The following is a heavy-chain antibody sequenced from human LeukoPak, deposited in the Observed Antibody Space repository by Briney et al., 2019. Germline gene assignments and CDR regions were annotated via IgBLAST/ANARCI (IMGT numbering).Heavy chain of an antibody. Sequence: ASVKVSCKASGYTFTSYAMNWVRQAPGQGLEWMGWINTNTGNPTYAQGFTGRFVFSLDTSVSTAYLQISSLKAEDTAVYYCARDSCSSTSCYLWLRDYYYYYGMDVWGQGTTVTVSS. CDR2: INTNTGNP. CDR1: GYTFTSYA. J-gene: IGHJ6*02. V-gene: IGHV7-4-1*02. CDR3: ARDSCSSTSCYLWLRDYYYYYGMDV. D-gene: IGHD2-2*01.